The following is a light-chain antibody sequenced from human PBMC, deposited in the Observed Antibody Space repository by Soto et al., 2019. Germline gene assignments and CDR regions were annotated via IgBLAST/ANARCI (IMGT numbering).Light chain of an antibody. Sequence: DIQMTQSPSSLSASVGDAVSLTCRARRSISNYLNWYQQKPGRAPKLLISGASSLQRGVPSRFSGSGSGTTFTLTITSLQPDDFAIYFCQQSYTAPYTFGSGTKVEIK. CDR1: RSISNY. CDR2: GAS. J-gene: IGKJ3*01. CDR3: QQSYTAPYT. V-gene: IGKV1-39*01.